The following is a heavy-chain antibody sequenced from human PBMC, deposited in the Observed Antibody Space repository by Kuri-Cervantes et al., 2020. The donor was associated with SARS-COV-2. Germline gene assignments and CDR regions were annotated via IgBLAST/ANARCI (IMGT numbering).Heavy chain of an antibody. V-gene: IGHV3-23*01. CDR2: ISGSGGST. J-gene: IGHJ4*02. D-gene: IGHD4-17*01. Sequence: GGSLRLSCAASGFTFSSYAMSWVRQAPGKGLEWVSAISGSGGSTYYADSVKGRFAISRDNSKNTLYLQMNSLRAEDTAVYYCAKDLAYGDYAGDYWGQGTLVTVSS. CDR1: GFTFSSYA. CDR3: AKDLAYGDYAGDY.